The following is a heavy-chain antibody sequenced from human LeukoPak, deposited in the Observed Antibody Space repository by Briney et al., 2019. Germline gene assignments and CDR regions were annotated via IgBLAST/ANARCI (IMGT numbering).Heavy chain of an antibody. J-gene: IGHJ2*01. V-gene: IGHV3-11*01. CDR2: ISTSGGIK. Sequence: PGGSLKLSCTTSGFTFTDYYMTWVRQAPGKGLEWVSHISTSGGIKHYADSVKGRFTISRDNAKSSLFMQLNSLRSEDTAVYYCARTASPTNEGVLTEYMGINWHFDLWVRGSLV. D-gene: IGHD3-9*01. CDR3: ARTASPTNEGVLTEYMGINWHFDL. CDR1: GFTFTDYY.